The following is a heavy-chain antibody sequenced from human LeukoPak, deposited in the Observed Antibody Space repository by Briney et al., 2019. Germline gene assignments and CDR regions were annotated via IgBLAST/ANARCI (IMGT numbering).Heavy chain of an antibody. CDR2: MKSKPEGGTT. CDR1: GFTFVNAS. V-gene: IGHV3-15*01. CDR3: TTGNP. J-gene: IGHJ5*02. Sequence: GGSLRLSCLTSGFTFVNASMSRVRQAPGKGLEWVGLMKSKPEGGTTFYAAPVKDRFSISRDDSRNTLYLQMNSLTIGDTGVYYCTTGNPWGQGTLVTVSS.